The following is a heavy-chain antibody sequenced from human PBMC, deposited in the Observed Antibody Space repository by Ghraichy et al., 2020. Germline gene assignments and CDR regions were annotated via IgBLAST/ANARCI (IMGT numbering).Heavy chain of an antibody. CDR3: ARDRAYCNSTSCYYYGMDV. CDR1: GGSINSYY. CDR2: INYSGST. V-gene: IGHV4-59*01. Sequence: SETLSLTCTVSGGSINSYYWSWIRQPPGKGLEWIGYINYSGSTNYNPSLKSRVTISVETSKNQFSLKLTSVTAADTAVYYCARDRAYCNSTSCYYYGMDVWGQGTTVTVSS. J-gene: IGHJ6*02. D-gene: IGHD2-2*01.